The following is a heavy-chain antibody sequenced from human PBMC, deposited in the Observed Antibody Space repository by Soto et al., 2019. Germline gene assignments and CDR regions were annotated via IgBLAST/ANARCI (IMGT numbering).Heavy chain of an antibody. D-gene: IGHD3-16*02. Sequence: GGSLRLSCTASGFRFGDYLISWFRQAPGKGLEWVGFIRRKAYGATTMYGASVRGRFTISRDDSKTVAYLQMNSLKTEDTAIYLLYRPDPFYLAPQAGSFGILGPGTVVTVSS. V-gene: IGHV3-49*03. CDR1: GFRFGDYL. CDR3: YRPDPFYLAPQAGSFGI. J-gene: IGHJ3*02. CDR2: IRRKAYGATT.